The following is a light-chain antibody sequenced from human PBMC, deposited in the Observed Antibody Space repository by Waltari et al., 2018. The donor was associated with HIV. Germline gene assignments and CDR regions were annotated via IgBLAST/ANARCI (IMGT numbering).Light chain of an antibody. CDR1: SSNTPAGYA. V-gene: IGLV1-40*01. CDR2: SND. Sequence: QSVLTQPPSVSGAPGQRVAISCPGSSSNTPAGYAVPWYQVLPGTVPKLLIFSNDTRPSGVPDRFSASKSPTSASLAITGLQPEDEADYYCQSYDSGLSATVFGGGTRLTVL. J-gene: IGLJ3*02. CDR3: QSYDSGLSATV.